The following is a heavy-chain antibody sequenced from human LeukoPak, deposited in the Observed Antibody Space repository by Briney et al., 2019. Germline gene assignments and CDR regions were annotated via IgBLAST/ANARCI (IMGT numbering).Heavy chain of an antibody. J-gene: IGHJ4*02. CDR3: ARAPTPTEYYFDY. Sequence: GGSLRLSCAASGFTFSNAWMSWVRQAPGRGLEWVSYISSSSSTIYYADSVKGRFTISRDNSKNTLYLQMNSLRAEDTAVYYCARAPTPTEYYFDYWGQGTLVTVSS. CDR1: GFTFSNAW. D-gene: IGHD4-23*01. V-gene: IGHV3-48*01. CDR2: ISSSSSTI.